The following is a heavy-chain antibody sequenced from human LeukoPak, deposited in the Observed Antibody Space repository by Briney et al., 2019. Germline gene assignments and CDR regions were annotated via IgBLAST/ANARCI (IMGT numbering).Heavy chain of an antibody. Sequence: GGSLRLSCAASGFTFSSYAMNWVRQAPGKGLEWVSGISGSGGSTYYADSVKGRFTISRDNAKNALYLQMNSLRVEDTAVYFCARDYVYAFDYWGQGTQVTVSS. CDR3: ARDYVYAFDY. V-gene: IGHV3-23*01. D-gene: IGHD2/OR15-2a*01. CDR2: ISGSGGST. CDR1: GFTFSSYA. J-gene: IGHJ4*02.